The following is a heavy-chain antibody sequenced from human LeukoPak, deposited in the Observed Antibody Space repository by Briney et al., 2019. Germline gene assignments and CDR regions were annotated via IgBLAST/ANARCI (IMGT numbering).Heavy chain of an antibody. V-gene: IGHV4-34*01. CDR3: ARDSSWYERKINWSDP. Sequence: SETLSLTCAVYGGSFSGYYWSWIRQPPGKGLEWIGEINHSGSTNYNPSLKSRVTISVDTSKNQFSLKLSSVTAADTAVYYCARDSSWYERKINWSDPWGQGTLVTVSS. J-gene: IGHJ5*02. CDR1: GGSFSGYY. D-gene: IGHD6-13*01. CDR2: INHSGST.